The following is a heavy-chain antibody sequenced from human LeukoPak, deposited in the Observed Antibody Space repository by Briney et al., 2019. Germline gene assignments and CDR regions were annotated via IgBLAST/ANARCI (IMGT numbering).Heavy chain of an antibody. CDR2: INPNSGGT. CDR3: ARVGYSGSYFSPY. CDR1: GYTFTGYY. D-gene: IGHD1-26*01. Sequence: ASVKVSCKASGYTFTGYYMHWVRQAPGQGLEWMGWINPNSGGTNYAQKFQGRVTMTRDTSISTAYMELSRLRSDDTAVYYCARVGYSGSYFSPYWGQGTLVTVSS. J-gene: IGHJ4*02. V-gene: IGHV1-2*02.